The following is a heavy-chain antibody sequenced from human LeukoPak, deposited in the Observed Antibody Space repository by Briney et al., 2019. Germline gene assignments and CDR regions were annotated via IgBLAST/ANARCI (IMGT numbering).Heavy chain of an antibody. CDR3: ARHTVTIPYFDY. V-gene: IGHV4-34*01. CDR1: GGSISSYY. CDR2: INHSGST. J-gene: IGHJ4*02. Sequence: PSETLSLTCTVSGGSISSYYWSWIRQPPGKGLEWIGEINHSGSTNYNPSLKSRVTISVDTSKNQFSLKLSSVTAADTAVYYCARHTVTIPYFDYWGQGTLVTVSS. D-gene: IGHD4-11*01.